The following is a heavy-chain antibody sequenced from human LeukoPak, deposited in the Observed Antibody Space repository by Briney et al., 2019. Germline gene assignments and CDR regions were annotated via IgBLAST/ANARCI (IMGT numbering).Heavy chain of an antibody. CDR2: IYYSGST. CDR3: ARHQTVGASINVIDY. V-gene: IGHV4-39*01. D-gene: IGHD1-26*01. Sequence: SETLSLTCTVSGGSISSSSYYWGWIRQPPGKGPEWIGSIYYSGSTYYNPSLKSRVTISVDTSKNQFSLKLSSVTAADTAVYYCARHQTVGASINVIDYWGQGTLVTVSS. J-gene: IGHJ4*02. CDR1: GGSISSSSYY.